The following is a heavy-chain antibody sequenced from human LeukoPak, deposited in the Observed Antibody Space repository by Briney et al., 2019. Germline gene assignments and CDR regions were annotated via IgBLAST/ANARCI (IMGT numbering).Heavy chain of an antibody. CDR1: GGSISSGGYY. Sequence: SETLSLTCTVSGGSISSGGYYWSWIRQHPGKGLEWIGYIYYSGSTYYNPSLKSRVTISVDTSKNQFSLKLSSVTAADTAVYCCARYCGGDCYSMGPDYWGQGTLVTVSS. V-gene: IGHV4-31*03. CDR2: IYYSGST. D-gene: IGHD2-21*02. J-gene: IGHJ4*02. CDR3: ARYCGGDCYSMGPDY.